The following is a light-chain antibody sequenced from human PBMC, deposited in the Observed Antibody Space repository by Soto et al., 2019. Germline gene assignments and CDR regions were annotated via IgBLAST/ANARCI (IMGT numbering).Light chain of an antibody. J-gene: IGLJ3*02. CDR1: SSDVGGYNY. Sequence: QSVLTQPASVSGSPGQSIAISCTGTSSDVGGYNYVSWYQQYSGKAPKLMIYDVSNRPSGVSNRFSGSKSGNTASLTISGLQAEDDADYYCSSYTSSSLWVFGGGTKLTVL. CDR2: DVS. CDR3: SSYTSSSLWV. V-gene: IGLV2-14*01.